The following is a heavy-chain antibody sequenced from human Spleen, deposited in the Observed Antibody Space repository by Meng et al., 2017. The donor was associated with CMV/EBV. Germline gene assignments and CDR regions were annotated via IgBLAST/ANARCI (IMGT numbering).Heavy chain of an antibody. CDR3: ARLRCPTPYYYDNSGYYGCYFDY. CDR1: GGSVSITTYY. Sequence: SETLSLTCSVSGGSVSITTYYWSWIRQPPGKGLEWIAYIYYSGSTSYNPSLQSRATISIDTSRNQFSLKLTSVTAADTAVYYCARLRCPTPYYYDNSGYYGCYFDYWGQGTLVTVSS. V-gene: IGHV4-61*01. CDR2: IYYSGST. D-gene: IGHD3-22*01. J-gene: IGHJ4*02.